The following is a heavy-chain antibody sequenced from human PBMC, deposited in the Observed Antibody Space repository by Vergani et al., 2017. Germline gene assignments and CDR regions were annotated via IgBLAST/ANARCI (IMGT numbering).Heavy chain of an antibody. CDR1: GASINNDFYY. CDR3: ARAMGFRYSPIGDYYKDGMDV. D-gene: IGHD2-15*01. Sequence: QVQLQESGPGLVKPSQTLSLTCTVSGASINNDFYYWHWIRQPAGKGLEWIGRIYVSGITDYNSSLQSRVTISVDKSKYQFSLKLSSVTAADTAVYYCARAMGFRYSPIGDYYKDGMDVWGQGTTVTVSS. CDR2: IYVSGIT. J-gene: IGHJ6*02. V-gene: IGHV4-61*02.